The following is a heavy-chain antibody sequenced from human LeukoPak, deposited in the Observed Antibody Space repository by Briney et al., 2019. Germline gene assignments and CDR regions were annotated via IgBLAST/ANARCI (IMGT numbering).Heavy chain of an antibody. CDR1: GFTFSSYA. Sequence: GGSLRLSCAASGFTFSSYAMSWVRQAPGKGLEWVSAISGSGGSTYYADSVKGRFTISRDNSKNTLYLQMNSLRAEDTAVYYCAKGYYDSSGYRSEYYLDYWGQGTLVTVSS. CDR3: AKGYYDSSGYRSEYYLDY. J-gene: IGHJ4*02. V-gene: IGHV3-23*01. CDR2: ISGSGGST. D-gene: IGHD3-22*01.